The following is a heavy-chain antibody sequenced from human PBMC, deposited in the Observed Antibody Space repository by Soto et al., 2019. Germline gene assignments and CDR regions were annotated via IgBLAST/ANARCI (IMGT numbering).Heavy chain of an antibody. Sequence: RGGYPKTSCQGSGYSFTSWWISWVRHMPGKGLEWMGGMDPSDSYTNYRPSFQGHVTISADKSISTAYLQWSSLKASDTAMYYCARPNGQKASDFWGQRTMVTVSS. CDR3: ARPNGQKASDF. CDR2: MDPSDSYT. J-gene: IGHJ3*01. V-gene: IGHV5-10-1*01. CDR1: GYSFTSWW. D-gene: IGHD2-8*01.